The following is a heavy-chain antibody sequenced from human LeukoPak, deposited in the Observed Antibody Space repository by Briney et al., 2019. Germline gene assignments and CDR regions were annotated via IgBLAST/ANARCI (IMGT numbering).Heavy chain of an antibody. CDR3: ATGGPKLERDFDY. D-gene: IGHD1-1*01. J-gene: IGHJ4*02. V-gene: IGHV3-9*01. CDR2: ISWNSGSI. Sequence: GGSLRLSCAASGFTFDDYGMHWVRQAPGKGLEWVSGISWNSGSIGYADSVKGRFTISRDNAKNSLYLQMNSLRAEDTALYYCATGGPKLERDFDYWGQGTLVTVSS. CDR1: GFTFDDYG.